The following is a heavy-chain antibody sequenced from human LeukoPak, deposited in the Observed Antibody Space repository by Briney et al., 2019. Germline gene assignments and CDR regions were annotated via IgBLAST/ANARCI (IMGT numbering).Heavy chain of an antibody. CDR2: TSPSGGTI. CDR3: AREKKTEWTTGAFDM. V-gene: IGHV3-11*01. J-gene: IGHJ3*02. CDR1: GFTFSDYY. Sequence: MTGGSLRLSCAASGFTFSDYYMSWIRQAPETGLEWLSYTSPSGGTIYYTDPVKGRFTMSRDNAQNALYLEMNSLRAEDTAVYYCAREKKTEWTTGAFDMWGQGTMVIVSS. D-gene: IGHD3-3*01.